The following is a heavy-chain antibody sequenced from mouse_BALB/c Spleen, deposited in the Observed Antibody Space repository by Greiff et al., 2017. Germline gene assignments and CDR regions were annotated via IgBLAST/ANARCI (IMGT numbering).Heavy chain of an antibody. D-gene: IGHD2-14*01. CDR3: AKGVRRRAMDC. J-gene: IGHJ4*01. V-gene: IGHV1-7*01. CDR1: GYTFTSYW. CDR2: INPSTGYT. Sequence: QVQLQQSGAELAKPGASVKMSCKASGYTFTSYWMHWVKQRPGQGLEWIGYINPSTGYTEYNQKFKDKATLTADKSSSTAYMQLSSLTSEDSAVYYCAKGVRRRAMDCWGQGTSVTVSS.